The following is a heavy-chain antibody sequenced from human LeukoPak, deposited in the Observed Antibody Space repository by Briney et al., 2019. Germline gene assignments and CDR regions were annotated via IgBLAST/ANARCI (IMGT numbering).Heavy chain of an antibody. Sequence: PGGSLRLSCAASGFTFDDYGKSWVRQAPGKGLEWVSGINWNGGSTGYADSVKGRFTISRDNAKNSLYLQMNSLRAEDTALYYCARKQWAYYYDSSGYPNFDYWGQGTLVTVSS. V-gene: IGHV3-20*04. CDR3: ARKQWAYYYDSSGYPNFDY. D-gene: IGHD3-22*01. CDR1: GFTFDDYG. J-gene: IGHJ4*02. CDR2: INWNGGST.